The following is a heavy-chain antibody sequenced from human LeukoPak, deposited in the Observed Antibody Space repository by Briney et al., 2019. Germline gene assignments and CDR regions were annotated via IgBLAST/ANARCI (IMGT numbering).Heavy chain of an antibody. CDR1: GFTFSSYS. Sequence: PGGSLRLSCAASGFTFSSYSMNWVRQAPGKGLEWVAVISYDGSNKYYADSVKGRFTISRDNSKNTLYLQMNSLRAEDTAVYYYAKDLDTAMVTYIDYWGQGTLVTVSS. V-gene: IGHV3-30*18. CDR2: ISYDGSNK. J-gene: IGHJ4*02. D-gene: IGHD5-18*01. CDR3: AKDLDTAMVTYIDY.